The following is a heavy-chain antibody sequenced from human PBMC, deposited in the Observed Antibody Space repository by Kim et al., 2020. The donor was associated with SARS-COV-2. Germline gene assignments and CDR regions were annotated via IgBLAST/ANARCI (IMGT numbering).Heavy chain of an antibody. CDR2: T. J-gene: IGHJ4*02. CDR3: AKRNADSSFDC. D-gene: IGHD4-17*01. Sequence: TYYADSVKCRFTTTRDNSKNMLFLDMNNLRADDSAIYYCAKRNADSSFDCWGQGTLVTVSS. V-gene: IGHV3-23*01.